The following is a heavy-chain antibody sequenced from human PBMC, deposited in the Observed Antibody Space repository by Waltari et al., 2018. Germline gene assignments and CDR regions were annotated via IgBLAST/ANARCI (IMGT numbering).Heavy chain of an antibody. CDR2: IIPILGIA. V-gene: IGHV1-69*04. CDR3: ARYRTVSYYDFWSGYYAY. D-gene: IGHD3-3*01. CDR1: GGTFSSYA. Sequence: QVQLVQSGAEVKKPGSSVKVSCKASGGTFSSYAISWVRQAPGQGLEWMGGIIPILGIANYAQKFQGRVTITADESTSTAYMELSSLRSEDTAVYYCARYRTVSYYDFWSGYYAYWGQGTLVTVSS. J-gene: IGHJ4*02.